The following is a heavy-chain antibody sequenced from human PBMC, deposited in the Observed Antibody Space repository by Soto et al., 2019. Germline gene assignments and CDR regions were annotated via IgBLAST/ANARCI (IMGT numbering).Heavy chain of an antibody. Sequence: EVQLLESGGGLVQPGGSLRLSCAASGFTFSSYAMSWVRQAPGKGLEWVSAISGSGGSTYYADSVKGRFTISRDNSKNTLYLQMNSLRAEDTAVYCCAKDPYYDFWSGYRGDYWGQGTLVTVSS. V-gene: IGHV3-23*01. J-gene: IGHJ4*02. CDR1: GFTFSSYA. CDR2: ISGSGGST. CDR3: AKDPYYDFWSGYRGDY. D-gene: IGHD3-3*01.